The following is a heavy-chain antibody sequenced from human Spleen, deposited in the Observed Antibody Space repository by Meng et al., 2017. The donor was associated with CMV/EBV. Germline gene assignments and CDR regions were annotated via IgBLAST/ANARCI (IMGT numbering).Heavy chain of an antibody. D-gene: IGHD1-26*01. CDR1: GFTVTSYY. CDR3: ARDGAVGAFDY. V-gene: IGHV1-46*01. J-gene: IGHJ4*02. Sequence: CKAAGFTVTSYYMHWVRQAPGQGLEWMGIINPSGGDTSYAQKFQGRVTMTSDTSTSTVYMELSNLRSEDTAVYYCARDGAVGAFDYWGQGTLVTVSS. CDR2: INPSGGDT.